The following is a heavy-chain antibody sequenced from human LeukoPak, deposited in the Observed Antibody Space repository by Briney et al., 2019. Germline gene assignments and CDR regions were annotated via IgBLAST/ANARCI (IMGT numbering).Heavy chain of an antibody. V-gene: IGHV3-30*04. J-gene: IGHJ4*02. Sequence: PGRSLRLSCAASGFTFRSFAMHWVRQAPGKGLEWVAIISHDGSDKYYADSVKGRFTISRDNSENTLHLQMSSLRAEDTAVYYCVQRGGLDYWGQGTLVTVSS. CDR1: GFTFRSFA. CDR3: VQRGGLDY. D-gene: IGHD3-16*01. CDR2: ISHDGSDK.